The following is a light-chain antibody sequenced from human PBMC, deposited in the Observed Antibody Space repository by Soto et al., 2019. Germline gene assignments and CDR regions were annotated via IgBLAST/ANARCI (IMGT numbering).Light chain of an antibody. Sequence: EIVMTQSPASLSVSPGERATLSCRASQSMGSNLAWYQQKPGQAPRILIYGASTRDTGIPARFSGSGSGTEFTLPITRLQSEDFEVYYCQQYHNWPRTFGQGTKVDIK. CDR3: QQYHNWPRT. CDR2: GAS. CDR1: QSMGSN. J-gene: IGKJ1*01. V-gene: IGKV3-15*01.